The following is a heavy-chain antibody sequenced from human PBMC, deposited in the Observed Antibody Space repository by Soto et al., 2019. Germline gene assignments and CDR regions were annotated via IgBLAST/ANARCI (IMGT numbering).Heavy chain of an antibody. CDR2: IYWDNDK. CDR3: AHKGGRGAGMDV. V-gene: IGHV2-5*02. D-gene: IGHD2-15*01. Sequence: QITLKESGPPLVKPTQTLTLTCTFSGFSVSTSGVGVAWIRQSPGKALEWLALIYWDNDKRYSPFLQSRVTIPKDTAKNQLVLTMTNMDPVDTVTYYCAHKGGRGAGMDVWGQGTTVTVSS. CDR1: GFSVSTSGVG. J-gene: IGHJ6*02.